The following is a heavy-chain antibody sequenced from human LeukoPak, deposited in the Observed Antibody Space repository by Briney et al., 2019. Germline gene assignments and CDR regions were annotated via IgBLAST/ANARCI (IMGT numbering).Heavy chain of an antibody. CDR3: AKNPQAVTISGVPSQGY. CDR2: ISAYTGNT. J-gene: IGHJ4*02. CDR1: GYTFTSYG. V-gene: IGHV1-18*01. D-gene: IGHD3-3*01. Sequence: ASVKVSCKASGYTFTSYGISWVRQAPGEGLEWMGWISAYTGNTNYAQKLQGRVTMTTDTSTSTAYMELRSLRSDDTAVYYCAKNPQAVTISGVPSQGYWGQGTLVTVSS.